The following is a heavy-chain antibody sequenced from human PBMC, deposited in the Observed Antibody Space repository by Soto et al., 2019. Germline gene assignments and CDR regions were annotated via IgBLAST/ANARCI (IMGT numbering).Heavy chain of an antibody. V-gene: IGHV3-15*07. J-gene: IGHJ5*02. CDR2: IKSKTDGGTT. D-gene: IGHD6-13*01. Sequence: PGGSLRLSCAASGFTFSNAWMNWVRQAPGKGLEWVGRIKSKTDGGTTDYAAPVKGRFTISRDDSKNTLYLQMNSLKTEDTAVYYCAKDGYPGPAGFDPWGQGTLVTVSS. CDR3: AKDGYPGPAGFDP. CDR1: GFTFSNAW.